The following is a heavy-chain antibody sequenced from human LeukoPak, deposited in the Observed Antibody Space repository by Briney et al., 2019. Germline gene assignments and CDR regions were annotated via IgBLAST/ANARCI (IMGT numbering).Heavy chain of an antibody. CDR2: ISGGGGTT. CDR1: GFTFGSYA. CDR3: VKAAYSTGWYWGN. J-gene: IGHJ1*01. Sequence: PGGSLRLSCAASGFTFGSYAMSWVRQAPGKGLEWVSAISGGGGTTFYADSVKGRFTTSRDNSKNTLSLQMSSLGAKDTALYYCVKAAYSTGWYWGNWGQGTLVTVSS. D-gene: IGHD6-19*01. V-gene: IGHV3-23*01.